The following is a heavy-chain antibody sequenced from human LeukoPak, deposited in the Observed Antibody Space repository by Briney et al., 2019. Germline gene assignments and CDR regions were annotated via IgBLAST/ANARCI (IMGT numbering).Heavy chain of an antibody. J-gene: IGHJ6*02. V-gene: IGHV3-23*01. CDR2: ISGSGGST. Sequence: GGSLRLSCADSGFTFSSYAMSWVRQAPGKGLEWVSAISGSGGSTYYADSVKGRFTISRDNSKNTLYLQMTSLRAEDRAVYYCAKYWHCRSYSCLSVYYYYGMDVWGQGATVTVSS. CDR1: GFTFSSYA. CDR3: AKYWHCRSYSCLSVYYYYGMDV. D-gene: IGHD2-2*01.